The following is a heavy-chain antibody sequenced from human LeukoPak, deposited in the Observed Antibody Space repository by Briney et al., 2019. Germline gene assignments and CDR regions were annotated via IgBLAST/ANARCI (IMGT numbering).Heavy chain of an antibody. CDR1: GGTFSSYA. CDR3: ARDRWYRDGYNYYFDY. Sequence: GASVKVSCKASGGTFSSYAISWVRQAPGQGLEWMGGIIPIFGTANYAQKFQGRVTITADKSTSTAYMELSSLRSEDTAVYYCARDRWYRDGYNYYFDYWGQGTLVTVSS. D-gene: IGHD5-24*01. V-gene: IGHV1-69*06. J-gene: IGHJ4*02. CDR2: IIPIFGTA.